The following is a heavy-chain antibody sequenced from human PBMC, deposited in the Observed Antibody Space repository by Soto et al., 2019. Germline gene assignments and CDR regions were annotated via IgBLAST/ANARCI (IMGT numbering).Heavy chain of an antibody. J-gene: IGHJ4*02. CDR1: GGTFSSYA. V-gene: IGHV1-69*13. Sequence: SVKVSCKASGGTFSSYAISWVRQAPGQGLEWMGGIIPIFGTANYAQKFQGRVTITEDESKSTAYMELSSLRSEDTAVYYCARETGDDSSGYYDYWGQGTLVTVSS. D-gene: IGHD3-22*01. CDR2: IIPIFGTA. CDR3: ARETGDDSSGYYDY.